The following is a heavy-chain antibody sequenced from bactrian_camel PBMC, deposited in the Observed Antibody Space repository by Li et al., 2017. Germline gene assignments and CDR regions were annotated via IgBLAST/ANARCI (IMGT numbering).Heavy chain of an antibody. J-gene: IGHJ7*01. CDR2: LGSVTAT. CDR1: GFTFSAYY. Sequence: VQLVESGGGSVQPGGSLRLSCVTSGFTFSAYYMSWVRQAPGKGLEWVSSLGSVTATDYADSVKGRFTISRDNAKNTVYLQLNSLKTEDTAMYYCGKSDIIFNYAGMYYWGKGTQVTVS. D-gene: IGHD1*01. V-gene: IGHV3S10*01.